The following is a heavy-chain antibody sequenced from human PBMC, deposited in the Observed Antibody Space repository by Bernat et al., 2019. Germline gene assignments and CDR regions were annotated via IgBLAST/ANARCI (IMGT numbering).Heavy chain of an antibody. D-gene: IGHD4-17*01. V-gene: IGHV4-59*08. J-gene: IGHJ5*02. CDR3: ASLYGDYDWFDP. CDR2: IYNTGRT. CDR1: GGSISSYY. Sequence: QVQLQESGPGLVKPSETLSLACTVSGGSISSYYWSWIRQPPGKGLECIGYIYNTGRTNYNPSPKDRVTISVDTSKNQFSRTSTTVTATATAVYYCASLYGDYDWFDPWGQGTLVTVSS.